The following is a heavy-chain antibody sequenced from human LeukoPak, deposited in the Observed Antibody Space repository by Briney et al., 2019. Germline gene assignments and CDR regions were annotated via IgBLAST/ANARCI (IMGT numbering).Heavy chain of an antibody. V-gene: IGHV3-53*01. CDR1: EFSDSSHY. J-gene: IGHJ4*02. D-gene: IGHD5-18*01. Sequence: GGSLRLSCAASEFSDSSHYMSWVRQGPGKGLAWVSGTYRSGNTDYADSVKGRFTISRDNSKNTLYLQMNSLRAEDTAVYYCAKVKIQLWPYYFDYWGQGTLVTVSS. CDR3: AKVKIQLWPYYFDY. CDR2: TYRSGNT.